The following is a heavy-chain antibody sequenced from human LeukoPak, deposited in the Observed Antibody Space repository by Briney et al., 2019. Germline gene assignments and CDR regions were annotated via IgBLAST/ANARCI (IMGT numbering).Heavy chain of an antibody. Sequence: ASVKVSCKASGYTFTSYAMHWVRQAPGQRLEWMGWINAGNGNAKYSQKFQGRVTITRDTSASTAYMELSSLRSEDTAVYYCAGTYGSGSYLAPFDYWGQGTLVTVSS. CDR3: AGTYGSGSYLAPFDY. CDR2: INAGNGNA. CDR1: GYTFTSYA. V-gene: IGHV1-3*01. D-gene: IGHD3-10*01. J-gene: IGHJ4*02.